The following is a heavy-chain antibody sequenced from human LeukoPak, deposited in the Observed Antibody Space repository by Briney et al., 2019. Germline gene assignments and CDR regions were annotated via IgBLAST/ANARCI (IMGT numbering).Heavy chain of an antibody. Sequence: ASVKVSCKASGYTFTGYYMHWVRQAPGQGLEWMGGIIPIFGTANYAQKFQGRVTITADESTSTAYMELSSLRSEDTAVYYCARETVRGVILDYFDYWGQGTLVTVSS. V-gene: IGHV1-69*13. J-gene: IGHJ4*02. CDR1: GYTFTGYY. D-gene: IGHD3-10*01. CDR2: IIPIFGTA. CDR3: ARETVRGVILDYFDY.